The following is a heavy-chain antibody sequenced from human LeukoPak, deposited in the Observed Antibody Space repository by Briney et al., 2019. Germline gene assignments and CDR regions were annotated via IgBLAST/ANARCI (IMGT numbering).Heavy chain of an antibody. CDR3: ARVGDSSSWLDY. CDR2: IYTSGST. D-gene: IGHD6-13*01. J-gene: IGHJ4*02. CDR1: GGSISSYY. Sequence: SETLSLICTVSGGSISSYYWSWIRQPAGKGLEWIGRIYTSGSTNYNPSLKSRVTISVDTSKNQFSLKLSSVTAADTAVYYCARVGDSSSWLDYWGQGTLVTVSS. V-gene: IGHV4-4*07.